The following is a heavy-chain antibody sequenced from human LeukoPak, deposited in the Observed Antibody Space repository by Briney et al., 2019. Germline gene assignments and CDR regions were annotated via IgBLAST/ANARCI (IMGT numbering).Heavy chain of an antibody. J-gene: IGHJ6*03. V-gene: IGHV3-48*03. Sequence: GGSLRLSCAASGFTLSSYEMNWVRQAPGKGLEWVSYISSSGSTIYYADSVKGRFTISRDNAKNSLYLQMNSLRAEDTAVYYCACLRGIVVVPAASYYYYMDVWGKGTTVTVSS. CDR3: ACLRGIVVVPAASYYYYMDV. CDR1: GFTLSSYE. CDR2: ISSSGSTI. D-gene: IGHD2-2*01.